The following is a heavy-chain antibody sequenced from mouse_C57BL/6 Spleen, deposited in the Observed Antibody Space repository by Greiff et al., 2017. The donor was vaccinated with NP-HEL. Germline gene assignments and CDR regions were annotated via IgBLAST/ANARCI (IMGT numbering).Heavy chain of an antibody. Sequence: EVQLQQSGPELVKPGASVKMSCKASGYTFTDYNMHWVKQSHGKSLEWIGYINPNNGGTSYNQKFKGKATLTVNKSSSTAYKELRSLTSEDSAVYYCARSAVLRYPYYFDYWGQGTTLTVSS. V-gene: IGHV1-22*01. CDR2: INPNNGGT. CDR1: GYTFTDYN. CDR3: ARSAVLRYPYYFDY. D-gene: IGHD1-1*01. J-gene: IGHJ2*01.